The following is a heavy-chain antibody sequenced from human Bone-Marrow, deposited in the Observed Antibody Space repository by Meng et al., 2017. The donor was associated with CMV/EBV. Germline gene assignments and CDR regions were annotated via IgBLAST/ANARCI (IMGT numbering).Heavy chain of an antibody. CDR2: ISAYNGNT. D-gene: IGHD3-22*01. Sequence: VPLVQVGASGKKPGASVKVYCKASGYTFTSYGISWVRQAPGQGLEWMGWISAYNGNTNYAQKLQGRVTMTTDTSTSTAYMELRSLRSDDTAVYYCAVTYYYDSSGYYSFDYWGQGTLVTVSS. V-gene: IGHV1-18*01. J-gene: IGHJ4*02. CDR3: AVTYYYDSSGYYSFDY. CDR1: GYTFTSYG.